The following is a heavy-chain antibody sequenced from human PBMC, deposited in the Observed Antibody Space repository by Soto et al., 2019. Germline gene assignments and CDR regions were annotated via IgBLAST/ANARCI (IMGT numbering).Heavy chain of an antibody. CDR3: ARVREGIAARPGDFDY. Sequence: EVQLVESGGGLVQPGGSLRLSCAASGFTFSSYRMSWVRQAPGKELEWVANIKQDGSEKYYVDSVKGRFTISRDNAKNSLYLQMNSLRAEDTAVYYCARVREGIAARPGDFDYWGQGTLVTVSS. D-gene: IGHD6-6*01. J-gene: IGHJ4*02. V-gene: IGHV3-7*01. CDR1: GFTFSSYR. CDR2: IKQDGSEK.